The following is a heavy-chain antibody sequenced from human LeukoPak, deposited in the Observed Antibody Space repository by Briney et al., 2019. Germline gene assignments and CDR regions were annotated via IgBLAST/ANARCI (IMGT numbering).Heavy chain of an antibody. CDR3: ARNQAVAANRGAFDI. CDR1: GYXISSNNW. V-gene: IGHV4-28*01. Sequence: SETLSLTCAVSGYXISSNNWWAWIRQPPGKGLEWIGYIYYSGNTYYNPYNPSLTSRVTMSVDTSKNQFSLKLDSVTEIDTAMYYCARNQAVAANRGAFDIWGQGTMVTVSS. D-gene: IGHD6-19*01. CDR2: IYYSGNT. J-gene: IGHJ3*02.